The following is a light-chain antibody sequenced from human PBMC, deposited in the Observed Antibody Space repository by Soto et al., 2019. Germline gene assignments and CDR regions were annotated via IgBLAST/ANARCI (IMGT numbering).Light chain of an antibody. CDR1: QSVSSNY. CDR2: STS. V-gene: IGKV3-20*01. J-gene: IGKJ1*01. Sequence: ESVLTQSPGTLSVSPGERATLSCRASQSVSSNYLTWYQQKPGQAPRLLIYSTSTRATGIPDRFSGSGSGTDFTLTINSLAPEDFAVYYCQQYGSSIQTFGQGTKVDIK. CDR3: QQYGSSIQT.